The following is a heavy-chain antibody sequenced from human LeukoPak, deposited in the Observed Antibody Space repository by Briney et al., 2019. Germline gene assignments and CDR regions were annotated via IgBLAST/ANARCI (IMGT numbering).Heavy chain of an antibody. CDR1: GFTFSSYW. V-gene: IGHV3-7*01. D-gene: IGHD4-17*01. J-gene: IGHJ6*03. CDR2: IKQDGSEK. Sequence: GGSLRLSCAASGFTFSSYWMSWVRQAPGKGLEWVANIKQDGSEKYYVDSVKGRFTISRDNAKNSLYLQMNSLRAEDTAVYYCARAGRGDGDYGYYYYYMDVWGKGTTVTVSS. CDR3: ARAGRGDGDYGYYYYYMDV.